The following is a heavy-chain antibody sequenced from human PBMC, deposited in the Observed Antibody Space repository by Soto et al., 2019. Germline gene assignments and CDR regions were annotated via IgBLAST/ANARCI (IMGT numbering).Heavy chain of an antibody. J-gene: IGHJ6*02. Sequence: QVQLVQSGAEVKKPGSSVKVSCKASGGTFSSYTISWVRQAPGQGLEWMGRIIPILGIANYAQKFQGRVTITADKSMSTAYMELSSLRSEDTVVYYCARSYYDILTGSTSYGMDVWGQGTTVTVSS. CDR1: GGTFSSYT. V-gene: IGHV1-69*02. D-gene: IGHD3-9*01. CDR2: IIPILGIA. CDR3: ARSYYDILTGSTSYGMDV.